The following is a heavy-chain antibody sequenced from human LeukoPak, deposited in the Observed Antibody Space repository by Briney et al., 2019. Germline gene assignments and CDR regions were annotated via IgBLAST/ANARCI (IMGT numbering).Heavy chain of an antibody. CDR2: INPSGGST. CDR3: ARVLPRTTGTTWVFDY. J-gene: IGHJ4*02. Sequence: GASVKVSCKASGYTFTSYYMHWVRQAPGQGLEWMGIINPSGGSTSYAQKFQGRVTMARDTSTSTVYMELSSLRSEDTAVYYCARVLPRTTGTTWVFDYWGQGTLVTASS. D-gene: IGHD1-1*01. V-gene: IGHV1-46*01. CDR1: GYTFTSYY.